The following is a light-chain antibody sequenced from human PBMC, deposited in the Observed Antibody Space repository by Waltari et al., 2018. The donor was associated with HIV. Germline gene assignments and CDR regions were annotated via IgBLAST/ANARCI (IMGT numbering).Light chain of an antibody. V-gene: IGLV1-51*01. CDR2: DKN. J-gene: IGLJ2*01. Sequence: QSVLTQPPSVSAAPGQKVTISCSGSSSNIGNNYVSWYQQLPGTAPKLLIYDKNNRPSGIPDRFSGSKSGTSATRGITGLQTGDEADYYCGTWDSSLSADVVFGGGTKLTVL. CDR1: SSNIGNNY. CDR3: GTWDSSLSADVV.